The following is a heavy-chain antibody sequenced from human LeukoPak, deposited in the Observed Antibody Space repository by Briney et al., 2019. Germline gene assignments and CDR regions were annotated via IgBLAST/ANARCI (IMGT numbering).Heavy chain of an antibody. CDR1: GYTFTSYG. CDR2: INPNSGGT. CDR3: ARGQKKSYYDSSARKEIDY. Sequence: ASVKVSCKASGYTFTSYGISWVRQAPGQGLEWMGWINPNSGGTNYAQKFQGRVTMTRDTSISTAYMELSRLRSDDTAVYYCARGQKKSYYDSSARKEIDYWGQGTLVTVSS. D-gene: IGHD3-22*01. V-gene: IGHV1-2*02. J-gene: IGHJ4*02.